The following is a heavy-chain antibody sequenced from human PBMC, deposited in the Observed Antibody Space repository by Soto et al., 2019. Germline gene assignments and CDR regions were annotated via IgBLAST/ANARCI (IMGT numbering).Heavy chain of an antibody. CDR1: GFNFSSYD. V-gene: IGHV3-13*01. Sequence: EVQLVESGGGLVQPGGSLRLSCEASGFNFSSYDMHWVRQATGKGLEWVSVIGTAGDTFYTGSVKGRFTISRENGKNSLYLQMNSLRAGDTAVYYCARACQGASCSGGSFYLGASDIWGQGTMVTVSS. J-gene: IGHJ3*02. CDR2: IGTAGDT. D-gene: IGHD2-15*01. CDR3: ARACQGASCSGGSFYLGASDI.